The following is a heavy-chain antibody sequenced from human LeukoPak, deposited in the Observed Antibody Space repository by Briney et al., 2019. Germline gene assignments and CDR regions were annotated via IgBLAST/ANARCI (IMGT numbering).Heavy chain of an antibody. CDR3: ARRKLWFGESTLDY. J-gene: IGHJ4*02. Sequence: GSLRLSCAASGFTFRTSGMSWVRQAPGKGLEWIGEINHSGSTNYNPSLKSRVTISVDTSKNQFSLKLSSVTAADTAVYYCARRKLWFGESTLDYWGQGTLVTVSS. CDR1: GFTFRTSG. D-gene: IGHD3-10*01. V-gene: IGHV4-34*01. CDR2: INHSGST.